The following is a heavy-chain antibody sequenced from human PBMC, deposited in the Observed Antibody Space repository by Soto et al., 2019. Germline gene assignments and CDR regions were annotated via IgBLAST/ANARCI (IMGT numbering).Heavy chain of an antibody. Sequence: EVQLLESGGGLVQPGGSLRLSCAASGFTFSSYAMSWVRQAPGKGLEWVSAISGSGGSTYYADSVKGRFTISRDNSKNTLYLQMNSLRAEDTAVYYCATNIVVVPAASRSWFDPWGQGTLVTVSS. CDR1: GFTFSSYA. CDR2: ISGSGGST. J-gene: IGHJ5*02. V-gene: IGHV3-23*01. D-gene: IGHD2-2*01. CDR3: ATNIVVVPAASRSWFDP.